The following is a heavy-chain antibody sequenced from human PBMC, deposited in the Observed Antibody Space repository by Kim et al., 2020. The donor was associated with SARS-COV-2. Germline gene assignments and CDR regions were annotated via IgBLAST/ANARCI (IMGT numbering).Heavy chain of an antibody. J-gene: IGHJ5*02. CDR2: IDPSDSYT. CDR3: ARHGKEPLLWFGELRFTWFDP. Sequence: GESLKISCKGSGYSFTSYWISWVRQMPGKGLEWMGRIDPSDSYTNYSPSFQGHVTISADKSISTAYLQWSSLKASDTAMYYCARHGKEPLLWFGELRFTWFDPWGQGTLVTVSS. D-gene: IGHD3-10*01. V-gene: IGHV5-10-1*01. CDR1: GYSFTSYW.